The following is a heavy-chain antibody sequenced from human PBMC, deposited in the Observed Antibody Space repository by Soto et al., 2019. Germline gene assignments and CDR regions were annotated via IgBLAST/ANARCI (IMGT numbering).Heavy chain of an antibody. CDR2: IDWDDEK. V-gene: IGHV2-70*17. Sequence: SGPTLVNATRTLTLACTFSGFSLSTSGMCVSWIRQPPGKALEWLARIDWDDEKFYSTSLKTRLTISKDTSKNQVVLTMTNMDPVDTATYYCARFHLYHDYFYVLYVRAQRTTVTVSS. J-gene: IGHJ6*02. CDR1: GFSLSTSGMC. D-gene: IGHD2-2*02. CDR3: ARFHLYHDYFYVLYV.